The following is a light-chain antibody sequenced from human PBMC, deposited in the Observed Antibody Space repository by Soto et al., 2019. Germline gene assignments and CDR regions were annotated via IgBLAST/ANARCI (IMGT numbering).Light chain of an antibody. CDR3: QHYNSYSEA. CDR1: QTISSW. CDR2: KAS. Sequence: DIQMTQSPSTLSGSVGDRVTITCRASQTISSWLAWYHQKLGKAPKLLIYKASTLKSGVPSRFSGSGSGTEFTLTISSLQPDDFATYYCQHYNSYSEAFGQGTKVDIK. V-gene: IGKV1-5*03. J-gene: IGKJ1*01.